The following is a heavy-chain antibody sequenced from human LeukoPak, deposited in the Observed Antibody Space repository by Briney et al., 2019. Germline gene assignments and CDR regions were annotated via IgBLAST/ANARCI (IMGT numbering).Heavy chain of an antibody. CDR2: ISASGGST. CDR3: AKEAYDSSGSPQSAFDI. J-gene: IGHJ3*02. D-gene: IGHD3-22*01. V-gene: IGHV3-23*01. Sequence: PGGSLRLSCAASGSTFSIYAMSWVRQAPGKGLEWASGISASGGSTYYADSVRGRFTISRDNSKNTLYLQMNSLRAEDTAVYYCAKEAYDSSGSPQSAFDIWGQGTMVTVSS. CDR1: GSTFSIYA.